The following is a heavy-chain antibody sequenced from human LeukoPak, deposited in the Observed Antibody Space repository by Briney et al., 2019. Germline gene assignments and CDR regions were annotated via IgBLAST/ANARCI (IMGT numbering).Heavy chain of an antibody. D-gene: IGHD1-14*01. CDR1: GFTFSNYW. V-gene: IGHV3-74*01. J-gene: IGHJ5*01. CDR2: IKGDGSHT. Sequence: PGGSLRLSCAASGFTFSNYWMHWVRRAPGKGLVWVSRIKGDGSHTIYADSVKGRFTISRDNAKNTLYLQMKSLRDEDTAVYYCVRDWDHFDFDSWGQGTLVTVSS. CDR3: VRDWDHFDFDS.